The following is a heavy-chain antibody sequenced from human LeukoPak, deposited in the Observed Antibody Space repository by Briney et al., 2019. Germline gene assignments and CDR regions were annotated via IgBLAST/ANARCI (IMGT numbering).Heavy chain of an antibody. J-gene: IGHJ4*02. V-gene: IGHV3-7*01. D-gene: IGHD2-15*01. Sequence: GGSLRLSCAASGFTFSSSWMSWVRQAPGKGLEWVANIKQDESEKYYVDSVKGRFTISRDNAKNSLYLQMNSLRAEDTAVYYCARDCTYATRFDYWGQGTLVTVSS. CDR2: IKQDESEK. CDR3: ARDCTYATRFDY. CDR1: GFTFSSSW.